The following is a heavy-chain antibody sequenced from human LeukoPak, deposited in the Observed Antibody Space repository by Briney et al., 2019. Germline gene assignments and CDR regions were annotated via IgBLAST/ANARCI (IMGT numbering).Heavy chain of an antibody. V-gene: IGHV4-38-2*02. D-gene: IGHD3-22*01. Sequence: PSETLSLTCTVSGYSISSGYYWGWIRQPPGKGLEWIGSIYHSRSTYYNPSLKSRVTISVDTSKNQFSLKLSSVTAADTAVYYCARGHEVFRYYDSSGYGYYFDYWGQGTLVTVSS. J-gene: IGHJ4*02. CDR2: IYHSRST. CDR3: ARGHEVFRYYDSSGYGYYFDY. CDR1: GYSISSGYY.